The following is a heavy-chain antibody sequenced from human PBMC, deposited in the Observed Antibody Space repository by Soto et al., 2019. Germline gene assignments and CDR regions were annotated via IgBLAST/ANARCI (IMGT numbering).Heavy chain of an antibody. CDR3: ARSPHIAAAGQFDY. Sequence: PSETLSLTCTVSGDSISSGDYYWSWIRQPPGKGLEWIGYIYYSGSTYYNPSLKSRVTISVDTSKNQFSLKLSSVTAADTAVYYCARSPHIAAAGQFDYWGQGTLVTVSS. CDR2: IYYSGST. V-gene: IGHV4-30-4*01. D-gene: IGHD6-13*01. CDR1: GDSISSGDYY. J-gene: IGHJ4*02.